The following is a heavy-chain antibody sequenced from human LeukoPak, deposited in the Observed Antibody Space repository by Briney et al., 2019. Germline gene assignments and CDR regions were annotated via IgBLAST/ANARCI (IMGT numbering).Heavy chain of an antibody. CDR1: GFTFSTYN. V-gene: IGHV3-23*01. Sequence: GGSLRLSCAASGFTFSTYNMNWVRHAPGKGLEWVSAISTTGGSTYYADSVKGRFTVSRDNSKNTLSLQMDSLRVEDTALYYCAKDWTTVVTPKGYYFDSWGQGTLVTVSS. CDR2: ISTTGGST. D-gene: IGHD4-23*01. J-gene: IGHJ4*02. CDR3: AKDWTTVVTPKGYYFDS.